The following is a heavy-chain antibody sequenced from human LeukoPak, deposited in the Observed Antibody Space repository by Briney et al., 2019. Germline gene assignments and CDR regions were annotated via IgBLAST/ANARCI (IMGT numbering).Heavy chain of an antibody. D-gene: IGHD3-22*01. CDR2: IYTSGST. Sequence: SQTLSLTCTVSGGSISSGSYYWSWIRQPAGKGLEWIGRIYTSGSTNYNPSLKSRVTISVDTSKNQFSLKLSSVTAADTAVYYCHTAYYYDSSGYYVGGYYYYYMDVWGKGTTVTISS. J-gene: IGHJ6*03. V-gene: IGHV4-61*02. CDR1: GGSISSGSYY. CDR3: HTAYYYDSSGYYVGGYYYYYMDV.